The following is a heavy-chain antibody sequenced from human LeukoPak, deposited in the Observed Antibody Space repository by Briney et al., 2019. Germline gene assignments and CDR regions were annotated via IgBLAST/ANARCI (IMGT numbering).Heavy chain of an antibody. D-gene: IGHD3-22*01. J-gene: IGHJ4*02. CDR2: IHYSGST. CDR3: ARAKSYYYDSSGYYYSDYFDY. Sequence: SETLSLTCTVSGGSTSNNYWSWMRQAPGKGLEWIGYIHYSGSTNYNPSLKSRVTISVDKSKNQFSLKLSSVTAADTAVYYCARAKSYYYDSSGYYYSDYFDYWGQGTLVTVSS. V-gene: IGHV4-59*12. CDR1: GGSTSNNY.